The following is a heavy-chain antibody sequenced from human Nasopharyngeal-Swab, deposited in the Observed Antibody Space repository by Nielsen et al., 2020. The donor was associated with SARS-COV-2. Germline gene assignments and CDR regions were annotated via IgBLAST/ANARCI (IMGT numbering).Heavy chain of an antibody. CDR1: GAFISNRTYY. CDR2: VFYTGT. CDR3: VRDESGDYLGLPFDS. D-gene: IGHD4-17*01. V-gene: IGHV4-39*07. Sequence: SETLSLTCSVSGAFISNRTYYWGWIRQSPEKGLQWIGTVFYTGTYYNPSLQSRVTISVDTSKNQFSLKLTSVTAADTAVYYCVRDESGDYLGLPFDSWGPGTLVTVSS. J-gene: IGHJ4*02.